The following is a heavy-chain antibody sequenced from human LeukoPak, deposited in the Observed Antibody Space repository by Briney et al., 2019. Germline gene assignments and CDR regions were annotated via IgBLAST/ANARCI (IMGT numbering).Heavy chain of an antibody. J-gene: IGHJ4*02. V-gene: IGHV3-66*03. D-gene: IGHD1-26*01. CDR1: GVTVSNNY. CDR3: ARDPGGGPTHGY. CDR2: MYSTGIT. Sequence: GGSLRLSRAASGVTVSNNYISWVRQAPGKGLEWVSVMYSTGITQYGDSVRGRFTISRDNSKNTVYLQMNSLKPEDTAVYYCARDPGGGPTHGYWGQGTLVTVSS.